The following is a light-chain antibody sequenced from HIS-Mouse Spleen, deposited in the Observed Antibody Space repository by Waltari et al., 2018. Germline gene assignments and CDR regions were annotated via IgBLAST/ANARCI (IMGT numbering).Light chain of an antibody. CDR2: DDS. Sequence: SYVLTQPPSVSVAPGQTARLTCGGNNIGSKRVNWYQQRPGQAPVLVVYDDSDRPSGIPERFSGSNSGNTATLTISRVEAGDEADYYCQVWDSSSDRVFGTGTKVTVL. J-gene: IGLJ1*01. CDR3: QVWDSSSDRV. CDR1: NIGSKR. V-gene: IGLV3-21*02.